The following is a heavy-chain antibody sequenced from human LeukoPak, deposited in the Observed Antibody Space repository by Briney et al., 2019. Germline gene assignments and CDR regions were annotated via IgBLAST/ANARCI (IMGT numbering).Heavy chain of an antibody. D-gene: IGHD3-10*01. CDR1: GFSVGTFY. V-gene: IGHV3-66*01. CDR3: ARSGPSVLWSKSFDY. Sequence: PGGSLRLSCAASGFSVGTFYMSWVRQAPGKGLEWVSVLYTAGPTYYADSVQGRFTISRDNSKNTLFLQMDNLRADGTATYYCARSGPSVLWSKSFDYWGQGALVTVSS. CDR2: LYTAGPT. J-gene: IGHJ4*02.